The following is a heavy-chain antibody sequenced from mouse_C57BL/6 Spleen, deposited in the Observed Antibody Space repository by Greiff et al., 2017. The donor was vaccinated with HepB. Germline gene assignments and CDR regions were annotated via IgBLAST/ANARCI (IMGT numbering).Heavy chain of an antibody. J-gene: IGHJ3*01. V-gene: IGHV2-2*01. Sequence: QVQLKESGPGLVQPSQSLSITCTVSGFSLTSYGVHWVRQSPGKGLEWLGVIWSGGSTDYNAAFISRLSISKDNSKSRVFFKMNSLQADDTAIYYCARGVYGYDVPFAYWGQGTLVTVSA. D-gene: IGHD2-2*01. CDR1: GFSLTSYG. CDR3: ARGVYGYDVPFAY. CDR2: IWSGGST.